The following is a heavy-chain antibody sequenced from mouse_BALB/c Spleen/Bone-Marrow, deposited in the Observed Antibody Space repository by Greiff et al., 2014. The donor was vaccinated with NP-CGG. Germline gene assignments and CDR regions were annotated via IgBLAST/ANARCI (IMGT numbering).Heavy chain of an antibody. CDR2: ISGGGSYT. V-gene: IGHV5-9-2*01. CDR1: GFTFNSYG. J-gene: IGHJ3*01. D-gene: IGHD2-4*01. CDR3: ARHAYYDQTEVSFVY. Sequence: EVQLQQSGGGLVKSGGSLKLSCAASGFTFNSYGMSWVRQTPEKRLEWVATISGGGSYTFYPDSVKGRFTISRDNAKNNLNLQLSSLRSEDTALYYCARHAYYDQTEVSFVYWGQGTLVTVSA.